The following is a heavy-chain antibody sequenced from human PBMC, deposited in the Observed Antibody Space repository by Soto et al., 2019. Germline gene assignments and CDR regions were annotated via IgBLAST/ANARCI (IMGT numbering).Heavy chain of an antibody. J-gene: IGHJ4*02. CDR3: ATVFEH. CDR2: VDSAGSGT. Sequence: VPLVESGGGSVQPGGSLRLSCVASGINFRGFWMHWVRQVPGKGLEWVARVDSAGSGTSYADFVKGRFTVSIDNAKNTVSLQMDSLRVEDTGVYYCATVFEHWGQGIPVTVSS. V-gene: IGHV3-74*01. CDR1: GINFRGFW.